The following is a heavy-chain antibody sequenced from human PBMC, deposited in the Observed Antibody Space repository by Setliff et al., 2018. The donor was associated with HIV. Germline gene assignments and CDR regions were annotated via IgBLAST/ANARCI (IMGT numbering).Heavy chain of an antibody. CDR2: INHSAVT. D-gene: IGHD5-12*01. Sequence: SETLSLTCAVYGESFSRYYFTWIRQAPGRGLEWIGEINHSAVTKYNPSLASRVTMSIDTSKNQFSLLLSSVTAADTAVYHCARPSTGGGYNYWYFDLWGRGTLVTVSS. CDR3: ARPSTGGGYNYWYFDL. V-gene: IGHV4-34*01. J-gene: IGHJ2*01. CDR1: GESFSRYY.